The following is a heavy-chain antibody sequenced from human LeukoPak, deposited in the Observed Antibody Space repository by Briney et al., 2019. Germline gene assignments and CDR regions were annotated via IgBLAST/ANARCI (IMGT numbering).Heavy chain of an antibody. CDR1: GGSISSYY. CDR3: ARLSRVGSSGYHDAFDI. CDR2: IYYSGST. V-gene: IGHV4-59*01. Sequence: SETLSLTCTVSGGSISSYYWSWIRQPPGKGLEWIGYIYYSGSTNYNPSLKSRVTISVDTSKNQFSLKLSSVTAADTAVYYCARLSRVGSSGYHDAFDIWGQGTMATVSS. D-gene: IGHD3-22*01. J-gene: IGHJ3*02.